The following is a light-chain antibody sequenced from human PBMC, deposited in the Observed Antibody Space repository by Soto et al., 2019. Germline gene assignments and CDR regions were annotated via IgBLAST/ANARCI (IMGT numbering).Light chain of an antibody. J-gene: IGKJ3*01. Sequence: EIVVTHSPATLSLSPGERATLSCRASQSVSGNSLAWYQQRPGQAPRLLIYGASSRATGTPDRFSGSGSGTDFTLTISRXEPEDFAVYYCEQYGSSPYIFGPGTKVDIK. CDR3: EQYGSSPYI. V-gene: IGKV3-20*01. CDR2: GAS. CDR1: QSVSGNS.